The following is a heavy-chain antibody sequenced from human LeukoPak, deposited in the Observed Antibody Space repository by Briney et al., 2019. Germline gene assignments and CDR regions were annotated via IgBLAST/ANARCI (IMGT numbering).Heavy chain of an antibody. J-gene: IGHJ3*02. D-gene: IGHD5-18*01. CDR3: AKVRDTAMETAAFDI. V-gene: IGHV3-23*01. CDR2: ISGSGGST. CDR1: GFTFSSYA. Sequence: PGGSLRLSCAASGFTFSSYAMSWVRQAPGKWIEWVSAISGSGGSTYYADSVKGRFTISRDNSKNTLYLQMNSLRAEDTAVYYCAKVRDTAMETAAFDIWGQGTMVTVSS.